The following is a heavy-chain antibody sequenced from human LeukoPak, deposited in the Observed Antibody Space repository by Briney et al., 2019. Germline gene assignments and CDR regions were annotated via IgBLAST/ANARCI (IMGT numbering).Heavy chain of an antibody. CDR2: IIPVFGRT. V-gene: IGHV1-69*13. Sequence: SVKVSCKASGGTLSSYGIGWVRQAPGQGLEWMGGIIPVFGRTNYAQKFLGRVTISADSTNTAYMELSSLRSEDTAVYYCARDFREGDAFDIWGQGTMVTVSS. CDR1: GGTLSSYG. CDR3: ARDFREGDAFDI. J-gene: IGHJ3*02.